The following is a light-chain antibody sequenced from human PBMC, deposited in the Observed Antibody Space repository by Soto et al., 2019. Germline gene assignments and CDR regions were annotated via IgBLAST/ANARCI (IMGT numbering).Light chain of an antibody. CDR2: GAS. Sequence: EIVMTQSPATLSVSPGERATLSCRASQRISSNLAWYQQKPGQAPRLLIYGASTRASGIPARFSGSESGSEFTLTISSLQSEDSAVYYCQQYNNWPPGTFGQGTKVDIK. CDR1: QRISSN. V-gene: IGKV3-15*01. J-gene: IGKJ1*01. CDR3: QQYNNWPPGT.